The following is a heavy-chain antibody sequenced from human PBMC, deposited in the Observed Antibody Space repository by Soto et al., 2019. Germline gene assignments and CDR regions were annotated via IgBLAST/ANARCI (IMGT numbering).Heavy chain of an antibody. V-gene: IGHV3-33*01. CDR3: ARARAGFLEAFDY. D-gene: IGHD3-3*01. CDR1: GFMFGIYG. Sequence: PGGSLRLSCAACGFMFGIYGMHWVRQSPGKGLEWVAVIWDDGNTKYYGESVEGRFSISRDNSRKTLYLQMNGLRVEDTAVYFCARARAGFLEAFDYWGQGTLVTVPQ. CDR2: IWDDGNTK. J-gene: IGHJ4*02.